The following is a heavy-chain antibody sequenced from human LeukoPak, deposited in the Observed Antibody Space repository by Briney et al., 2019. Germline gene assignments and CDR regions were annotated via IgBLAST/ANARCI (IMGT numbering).Heavy chain of an antibody. D-gene: IGHD3-3*02. V-gene: IGHV1-18*01. CDR2: ISAYNGNT. CDR3: AGIPRSAIFGVVIDRLFDY. J-gene: IGHJ4*02. CDR1: GYTFTSYG. Sequence: ASVKVSCKASGYTFTSYGISWVRQAPGQGLEWMGWISAYNGNTNYAQKLQGRVTMTTDTSTSTAYMELRSLRSDDTAVYYCAGIPRSAIFGVVIDRLFDYWGQGTLVTVSS.